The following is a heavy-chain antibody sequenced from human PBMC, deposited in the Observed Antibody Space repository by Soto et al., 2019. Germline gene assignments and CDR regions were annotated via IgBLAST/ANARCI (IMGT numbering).Heavy chain of an antibody. CDR3: ARNILGYCSSTSCRDY. Sequence: QVQMVQSGAEVKKPGSSVKVSCKASGGTFSSYAISWVRQAPGQGLEWMGGIIPIFGTANYAQKFQGRVKITADKSTSKAYMELSSLRSEDTAVYYCARNILGYCSSTSCRDYWGQGTLVTVSS. V-gene: IGHV1-69*06. CDR1: GGTFSSYA. J-gene: IGHJ4*02. D-gene: IGHD2-2*01. CDR2: IIPIFGTA.